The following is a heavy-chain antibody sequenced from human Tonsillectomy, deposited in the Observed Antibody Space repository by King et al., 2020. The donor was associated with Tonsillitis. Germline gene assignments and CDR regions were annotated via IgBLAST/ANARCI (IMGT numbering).Heavy chain of an antibody. Sequence: LQLQESGPGLVKPSETLSLTCTVSGGSISSSSYYWGWIRQPPGKGLEWMGSIYYSGSTYYNPSLKSRVNISVDTSKNQFHLKLSSLTAADTAVYYCARFSLRAAAGANFDYWGQGTLVTVSS. J-gene: IGHJ4*02. V-gene: IGHV4-39*06. CDR1: GGSISSSSYY. CDR3: ARFSLRAAAGANFDY. CDR2: IYYSGST. D-gene: IGHD6-13*01.